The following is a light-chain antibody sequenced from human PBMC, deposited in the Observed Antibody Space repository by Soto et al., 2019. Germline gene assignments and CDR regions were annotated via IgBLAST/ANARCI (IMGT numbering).Light chain of an antibody. CDR2: DAS. CDR3: KQRSNWPLT. CDR1: QSVSSSY. V-gene: IGKV3-11*01. Sequence: EIVMTQSPATLSVSPGERATLSCRASQSVSSSYLAWYQQKPGQAPRLLIYDASNRATGIPARFSGSGSGTDFTLTISSLEPEDFAVYYCKQRSNWPLTFGGGTKVDIK. J-gene: IGKJ4*01.